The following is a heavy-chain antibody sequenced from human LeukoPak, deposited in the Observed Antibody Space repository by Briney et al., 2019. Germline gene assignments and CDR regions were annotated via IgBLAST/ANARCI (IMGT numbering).Heavy chain of an antibody. V-gene: IGHV4-34*01. CDR1: GGSFSGYY. J-gene: IGHJ3*02. D-gene: IGHD3-22*01. Sequence: SETLSLTCAVYGGSFSGYYWSWIRQPPGKGLEWIGSIYYSGSTYYNPSLESRVTISVDTSKNQFSLKLSSVTAADTAVYYCARINYYDSSGYYYVVRVGAFDIWGQGTMVTVSS. CDR2: IYYSGST. CDR3: ARINYYDSSGYYYVVRVGAFDI.